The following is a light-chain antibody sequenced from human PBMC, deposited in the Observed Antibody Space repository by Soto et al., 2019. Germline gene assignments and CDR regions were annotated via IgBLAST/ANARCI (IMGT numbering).Light chain of an antibody. CDR2: GAS. Sequence: DIQMTQSPSTLSASVGDRVTITCRASQSISTWLAWYQQKPGKAPKLLIYGASTLESGVPSRFSGRGSGTEFTLTISSLQPDDFATHYCQQYNTYSRTFGQGTKVDIK. V-gene: IGKV1-5*01. J-gene: IGKJ1*01. CDR3: QQYNTYSRT. CDR1: QSISTW.